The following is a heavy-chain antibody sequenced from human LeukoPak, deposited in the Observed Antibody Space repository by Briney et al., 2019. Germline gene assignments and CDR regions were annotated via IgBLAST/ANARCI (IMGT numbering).Heavy chain of an antibody. J-gene: IGHJ4*03. CDR3: ARGATISETGYFDF. Sequence: NTSETLSLTCAVYGGSFSRYYWSWIRQSPGKGLEWIAEIDHRGDTNYNPSVKSRVTISVDTSKNQFSLKVRSLSAADTALYYCARGATISETGYFDFWGQGTLVTVSS. V-gene: IGHV4-34*01. D-gene: IGHD5-24*01. CDR2: IDHRGDT. CDR1: GGSFSRYY.